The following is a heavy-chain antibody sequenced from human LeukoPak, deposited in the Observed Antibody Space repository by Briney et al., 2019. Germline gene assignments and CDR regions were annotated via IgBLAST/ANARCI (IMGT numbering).Heavy chain of an antibody. CDR2: IIPIFGTA. D-gene: IGHD6-13*01. Sequence: VASVKVSCKASGGTFSSYAISWVRQAPGQGLEWMGGIIPIFGTANYAQKFQGRVTITADESTSTAYMELSSLRSEDTAVYYCARDELRGIAAHIYGMDVWGQGTTVTVSS. J-gene: IGHJ6*02. CDR3: ARDELRGIAAHIYGMDV. CDR1: GGTFSSYA. V-gene: IGHV1-69*13.